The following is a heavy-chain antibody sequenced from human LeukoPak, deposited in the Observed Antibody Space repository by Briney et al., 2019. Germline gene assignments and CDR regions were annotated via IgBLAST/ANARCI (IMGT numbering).Heavy chain of an antibody. Sequence: SETLSLTCAVYGGSFSGYYWSWIRQPPGKGLEWIGEINHSGSTNYNPSLKSRVTISVDTSKNQSSLKLSSVTAADTAVYYCARGVTWELPDYWGQGTLVTVSS. D-gene: IGHD1-26*01. J-gene: IGHJ4*02. CDR1: GGSFSGYY. CDR3: ARGVTWELPDY. CDR2: INHSGST. V-gene: IGHV4-34*01.